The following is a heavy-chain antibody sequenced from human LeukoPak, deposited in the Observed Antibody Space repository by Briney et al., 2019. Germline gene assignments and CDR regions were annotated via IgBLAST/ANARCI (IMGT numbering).Heavy chain of an antibody. CDR3: AVSGDASYYYYGMDV. CDR2: IIPIFGTA. CDR1: GGTFSSYA. J-gene: IGHJ6*02. D-gene: IGHD4-17*01. V-gene: IGHV1-69*13. Sequence: GASVKVSSKASGGTFSSYAISWVRQAPGQGLEWMGGIIPIFGTANYAQKFQGRVTITADESTSTAYMELSSLRSEDTAVYYCAVSGDASYYYYGMDVWGQGTTVTVSS.